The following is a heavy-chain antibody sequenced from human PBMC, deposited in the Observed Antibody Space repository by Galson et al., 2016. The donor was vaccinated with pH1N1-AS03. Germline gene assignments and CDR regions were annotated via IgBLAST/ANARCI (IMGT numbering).Heavy chain of an antibody. CDR3: AREDRNFDY. J-gene: IGHJ4*02. CDR2: ITYDGTTK. V-gene: IGHV3-30*03. D-gene: IGHD1-14*01. Sequence: SLRLSCAASGFAFSSYGMHWVRQAPGKGLEWVALITYDGTTKFYAGSLKGRFNISRDNSKNTLYLQMNSPRAEDTAIYYCAREDRNFDYWGQGTLVTVSP. CDR1: GFAFSSYG.